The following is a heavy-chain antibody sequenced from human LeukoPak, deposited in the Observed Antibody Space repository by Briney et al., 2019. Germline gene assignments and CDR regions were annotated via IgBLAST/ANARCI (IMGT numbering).Heavy chain of an antibody. V-gene: IGHV3-74*01. J-gene: IGHJ4*02. D-gene: IGHD2-2*02. CDR1: GFTFSSYW. CDR3: ARENVVVPAAITPYFDY. CDR2: INSDGSST. Sequence: PGGSLRLSCAASGFTFSSYWMHWVRQAPGKGLVWVSRINSDGSSTSYADSVKGRFTISRDNAMNTLYLQMNSLRAEDTAVYYCARENVVVPAAITPYFDYWGQGTLVTVSS.